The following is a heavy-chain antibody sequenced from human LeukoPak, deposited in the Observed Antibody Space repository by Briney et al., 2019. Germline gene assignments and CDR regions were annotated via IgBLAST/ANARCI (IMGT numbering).Heavy chain of an antibody. CDR3: ARGGTTGTTVDYYGMDV. D-gene: IGHD1-1*01. Sequence: ASVKVSCKASGYTFTGYYMHWVRQAPGQGLEWMGWINPNSGGSNYAQKFQGWVTMTRDTSISTAYMELSRLRSDDTAVYYCARGGTTGTTVDYYGMDVWGKGTTVTVSS. J-gene: IGHJ6*04. CDR1: GYTFTGYY. V-gene: IGHV1-2*04. CDR2: INPNSGGS.